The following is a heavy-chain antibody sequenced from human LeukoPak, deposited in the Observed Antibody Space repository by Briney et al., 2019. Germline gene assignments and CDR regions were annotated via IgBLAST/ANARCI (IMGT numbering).Heavy chain of an antibody. CDR2: IQYDGSDK. V-gene: IGHV3-30*02. CDR1: GFIFSSYG. D-gene: IGHD2-21*01. J-gene: IGHJ4*02. Sequence: PGGSLRLSCAESGFIFSSYGMHWVRQAPGKGLEWVAFIQYDGSDKYYTDSVKGRFTVSRDNFKNTLYLQMNSLRGEDTAVYYCAKGDLAHWGQGTLVTVSS. CDR3: AKGDLAH.